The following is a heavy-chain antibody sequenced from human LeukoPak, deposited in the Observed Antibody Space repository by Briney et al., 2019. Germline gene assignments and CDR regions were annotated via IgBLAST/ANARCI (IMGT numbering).Heavy chain of an antibody. J-gene: IGHJ4*02. CDR1: GGSISSSSYY. CDR2: IYYSGST. D-gene: IGHD6-13*01. Sequence: ETLSLTCTVSGGSISSSSYYWGWIRQPPGKGLEWIGSIYYSGSTYYNPPLKSRVTISVDTSKNQFSLKLNSVTAADTAVYYCARVRSAAATGFHFDYWGQGTLLTVSS. CDR3: ARVRSAAATGFHFDY. V-gene: IGHV4-39*07.